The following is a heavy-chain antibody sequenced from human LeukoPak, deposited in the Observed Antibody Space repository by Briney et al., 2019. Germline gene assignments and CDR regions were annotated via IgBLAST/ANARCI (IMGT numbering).Heavy chain of an antibody. V-gene: IGHV3-73*01. CDR3: AKVRTMIAVAFDI. J-gene: IGHJ3*02. D-gene: IGHD3-22*01. Sequence: PGGSLRLSCTASGFTFSGSAMHWVRQASGKGLEWVGRIRSKANSYATVYAASVKGRFTISRDDSKNTAYLQMNSLRAEDTAVYYCAKVRTMIAVAFDIWGQGTMVTVSS. CDR2: IRSKANSYAT. CDR1: GFTFSGSA.